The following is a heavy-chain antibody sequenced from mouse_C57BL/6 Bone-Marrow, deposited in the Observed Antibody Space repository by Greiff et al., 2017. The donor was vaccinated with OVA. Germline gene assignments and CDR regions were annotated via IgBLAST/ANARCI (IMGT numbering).Heavy chain of an antibody. CDR3: AREAYYYGYAIDY. D-gene: IGHD1-1*01. Sequence: EVMLVESEGGLVQPGSSMKLSCTASGFTFSDYYMAWVRQVPEKGLEWVANINYDGSSTYYLDSLKSRFIISRDNAKNILYLQMSSLKSEDTATYYCAREAYYYGYAIDYWGQGTSVTVSS. V-gene: IGHV5-16*01. CDR2: INYDGSST. CDR1: GFTFSDYY. J-gene: IGHJ4*01.